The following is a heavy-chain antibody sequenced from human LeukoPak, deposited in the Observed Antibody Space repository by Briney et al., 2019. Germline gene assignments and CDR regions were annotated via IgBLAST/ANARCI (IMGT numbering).Heavy chain of an antibody. D-gene: IGHD3-10*01. J-gene: IGHJ3*02. Sequence: GASVKVSCSASGYTFTGYYMNWVRQAPGQGLEWMGWINPNSGGTNYAHKLQGNVTMTRNTSISTCYMELSRLRSDDTAVYYCARDYGFGKYPDAFDIGGQGTMVTVSS. CDR1: GYTFTGYY. CDR2: INPNSGGT. V-gene: IGHV1-2*07. CDR3: ARDYGFGKYPDAFDI.